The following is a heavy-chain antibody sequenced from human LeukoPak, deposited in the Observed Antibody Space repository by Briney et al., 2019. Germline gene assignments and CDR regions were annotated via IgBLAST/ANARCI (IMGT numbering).Heavy chain of an antibody. CDR3: ARDYTYCRGSRCYDRFDY. J-gene: IGHJ4*02. D-gene: IGHD2-15*01. V-gene: IGHV3-7*01. Sequence: GGSLRLSCAASVFTFSSYWMSWVRQAPGKGLEWVANINRDGSQKNHVDSVQDRSTNSRDNAKNSLYLQMNSLTAEDTAVNYGARDYTYCRGSRCYDRFDYWGQGIRVTASS. CDR1: VFTFSSYW. CDR2: INRDGSQK.